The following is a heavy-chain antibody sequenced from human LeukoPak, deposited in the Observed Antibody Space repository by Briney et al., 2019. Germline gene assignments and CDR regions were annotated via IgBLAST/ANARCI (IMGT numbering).Heavy chain of an antibody. J-gene: IGHJ4*02. D-gene: IGHD3-10*01. CDR2: LYPGDSDT. CDR1: GYSFTNYW. CDR3: ARTHYGSFDY. V-gene: IGHV5-51*01. Sequence: GESLKISCKASGYSFTNYWIGWVRQMPGKGLEWMGILYPGDSDTTYSPSFQGQVTISAGKTISTAYLQWSSLRASDTAIYYCARTHYGSFDYWGQGTLVTVSS.